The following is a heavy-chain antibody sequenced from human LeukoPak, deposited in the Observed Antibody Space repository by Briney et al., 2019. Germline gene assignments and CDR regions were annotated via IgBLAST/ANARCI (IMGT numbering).Heavy chain of an antibody. CDR1: GFTCSSYA. CDR3: ARSRGLDVHYYYYMDV. D-gene: IGHD3-10*01. J-gene: IGHJ6*03. V-gene: IGHV3-64*01. Sequence: GGSLRLSCAASGFTCSSYAVNWVRQAPGKGLEYVSAITSDGGRTYYANSVKGRFTISRDNSKNTLYLQMGSLRAEDMAVYYCARSRGLDVHYYYYMDVWGKGTTVTVSS. CDR2: ITSDGGRT.